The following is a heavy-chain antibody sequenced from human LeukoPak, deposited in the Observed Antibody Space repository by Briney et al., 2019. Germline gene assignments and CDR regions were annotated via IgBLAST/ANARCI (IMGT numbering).Heavy chain of an antibody. J-gene: IGHJ4*02. CDR3: ARGELRYFDWLD. Sequence: SETLSLTCAVSGGSISSGGYSWSWIRQPPEKGLEWIGYIYHSGSTYYNPSLKSRVTISVDRSKNQFSLKLSSVTAADTAVYYCARGELRYFDWLDWGQGTLVTVSS. D-gene: IGHD3-9*01. V-gene: IGHV4-30-2*01. CDR1: GGSISSGGYS. CDR2: IYHSGST.